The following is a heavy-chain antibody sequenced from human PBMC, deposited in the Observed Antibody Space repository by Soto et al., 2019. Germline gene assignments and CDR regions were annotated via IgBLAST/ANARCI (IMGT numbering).Heavy chain of an antibody. V-gene: IGHV5-51*01. CDR1: GYSFTSYW. D-gene: IGHD2-21*02. J-gene: IGHJ5*02. CDR3: ARAHIVVVTALSPWFDP. CDR2: IYPGDSDT. Sequence: GASLKISCKGSGYSFTSYWIGWVRQMPGKGLEWMGIIYPGDSDTRYSPSFQGQVTISADKSISTAYLQWSSLKASDTAMYYCARAHIVVVTALSPWFDPWGQGTLVTVS.